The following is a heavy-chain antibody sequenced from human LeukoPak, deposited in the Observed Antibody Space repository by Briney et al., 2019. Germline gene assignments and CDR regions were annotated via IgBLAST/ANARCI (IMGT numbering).Heavy chain of an antibody. CDR2: INAGNGNT. Sequence: ASVKVSCKASGYTFTSYAMHWVRQAPGQRLEWMGWINAGNGNTKYSQKFQGRVTITRDTSASTAYMELSSLRSEDTAVYYCARDIVVAPAAKGVRYYYGMDVWGQGTTVTVSS. D-gene: IGHD2-2*01. CDR1: GYTFTSYA. V-gene: IGHV1-3*01. J-gene: IGHJ6*02. CDR3: ARDIVVAPAAKGVRYYYGMDV.